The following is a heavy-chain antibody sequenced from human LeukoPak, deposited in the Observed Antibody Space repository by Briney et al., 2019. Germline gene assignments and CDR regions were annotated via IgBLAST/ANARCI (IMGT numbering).Heavy chain of an antibody. CDR1: GFTFSSYS. D-gene: IGHD3-16*01. CDR2: ISSSSSYI. V-gene: IGHV3-21*01. CDR3: ARLEYYDYVWGSYSDPLTFDY. J-gene: IGHJ4*02. Sequence: GGSLRLSCAASGFTFSSYSMNWVRRAPGKGLEWVSSISSSSSYIYYADSVKGRFTISRDNAKNSLYLQMNSLRAEDTAVYYCARLEYYDYVWGSYSDPLTFDYWGQGTLVTVSS.